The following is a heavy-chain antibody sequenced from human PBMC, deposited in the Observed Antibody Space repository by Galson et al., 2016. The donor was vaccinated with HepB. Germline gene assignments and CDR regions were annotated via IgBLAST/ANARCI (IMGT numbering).Heavy chain of an antibody. Sequence: SLRLSCAASGFTFSSYAMSWVRQAPGKGLEWVSAISGSGGSTYYADFVKGRFTVSRDNSKNTLYLQMNSLRAEDTAVYYCAKDLGFGEWLFFDSYYHYGMDVWGQGTPVTVSS. CDR2: ISGSGGST. V-gene: IGHV3-23*01. CDR3: AKDLGFGEWLFFDSYYHYGMDV. D-gene: IGHD3-3*01. J-gene: IGHJ6*02. CDR1: GFTFSSYA.